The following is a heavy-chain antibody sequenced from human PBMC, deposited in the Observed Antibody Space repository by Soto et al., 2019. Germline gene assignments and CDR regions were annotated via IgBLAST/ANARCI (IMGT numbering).Heavy chain of an antibody. CDR2: IYYSGNT. V-gene: IGHV4-39*01. J-gene: IGHJ4*02. CDR3: ARHRPEEDGSKKVFDY. D-gene: IGHD2-15*01. Sequence: QLQLQESGPGLVKPSETLSLTCTVSGDSINSGTYSWGWIRQPPGKGLEDIGTIYYSGNTYYNSSLKSRVTISLDTSKNQFSLKLTSVTAADTAVYYCARHRPEEDGSKKVFDYWGQGTLVTVSS. CDR1: GDSINSGTYS.